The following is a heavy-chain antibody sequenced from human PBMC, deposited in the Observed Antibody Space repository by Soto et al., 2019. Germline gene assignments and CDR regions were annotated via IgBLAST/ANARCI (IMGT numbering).Heavy chain of an antibody. CDR1: GGSIISYY. CDR3: ARELWLRGWFDP. CDR2: IYYSGGT. Sequence: SETLSLTCIVSGGSIISYYWSWIRQPPGKGLEWIGHIYYSGGTNYNPSLKSRVNISEATSKNQLSLRMSSVTAADTAVYYCARELWLRGWFDPWGQGTLVTVSS. D-gene: IGHD5-18*01. V-gene: IGHV4-59*12. J-gene: IGHJ5*02.